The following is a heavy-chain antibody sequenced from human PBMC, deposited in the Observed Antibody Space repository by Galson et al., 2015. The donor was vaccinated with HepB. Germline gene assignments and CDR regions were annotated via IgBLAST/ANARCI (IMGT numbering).Heavy chain of an antibody. CDR1: GFTFSRSP. D-gene: IGHD5/OR15-5a*01. CDR2: ISSQSDTI. CDR3: ARGPSVGHYFDY. Sequence: SLRLSCAASGFTFSRSPMNWVRQTPGKGLEWVPWISSQSDTIYYTASVKGRFTISRDNADNSLYLQMNNLRDEDAAVYFCARGPSVGHYFDYWGQGTLVAVSS. V-gene: IGHV3-48*02. J-gene: IGHJ4*02.